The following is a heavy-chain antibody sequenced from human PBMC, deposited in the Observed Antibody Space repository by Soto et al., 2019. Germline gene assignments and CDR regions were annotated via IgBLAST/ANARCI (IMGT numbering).Heavy chain of an antibody. CDR1: GGSISSGGYY. Sequence: SETLSLTCTVSGGSISSGGYYWSWIRQHPGKGLEWIGYIYYSGSTYYNPSLKSRVTISVDTSKNQFSLKLSSVTAADTAVYYCARYITIFGVVISWFDPWGQGTLVTV. J-gene: IGHJ5*02. V-gene: IGHV4-31*03. D-gene: IGHD3-3*01. CDR3: ARYITIFGVVISWFDP. CDR2: IYYSGST.